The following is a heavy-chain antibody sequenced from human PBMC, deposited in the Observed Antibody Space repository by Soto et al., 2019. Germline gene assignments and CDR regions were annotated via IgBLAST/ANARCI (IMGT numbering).Heavy chain of an antibody. J-gene: IGHJ4*02. V-gene: IGHV5-51*01. CDR2: IYPGDSDT. Sequence: PGESLKISFNGSGHIFSNYWIGWVRQMPGKGLEWMGIIYPGDSDTRYSPSFQGQVTITVDKSINTAYLQWSRLKASDTAIYYCARQRLWGTSGYYYFENWGQGTLVTVSS. D-gene: IGHD3-22*01. CDR1: GHIFSNYW. CDR3: ARQRLWGTSGYYYFEN.